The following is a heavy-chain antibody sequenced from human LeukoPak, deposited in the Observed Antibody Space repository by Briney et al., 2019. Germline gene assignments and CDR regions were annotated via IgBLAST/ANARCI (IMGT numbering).Heavy chain of an antibody. J-gene: IGHJ4*02. CDR2: ISYDGSNK. V-gene: IGHV3-30-3*01. Sequence: GGSLRLSCAASGFTSRSYAMHWVRQAPGKGLEWVAVISYDGSNKYYADSVKGRFTISRDNSKNTLYLQMNSLRAEDTAVYYCARATGALSNDYWGQGTLVTVSS. CDR3: ARATGALSNDY. D-gene: IGHD2/OR15-2a*01. CDR1: GFTSRSYA.